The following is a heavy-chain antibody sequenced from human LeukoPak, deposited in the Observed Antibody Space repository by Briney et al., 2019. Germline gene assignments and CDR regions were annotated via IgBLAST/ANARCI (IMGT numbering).Heavy chain of an antibody. CDR1: GGSIVDYY. Sequence: SETLSLTCTVSGGSIVDYYWSWIRQPPGKGLEWIGYIYHIGRTDCNPSLKSRVTISMDTSKSQFSLNLNSVTAADTAVYYCARHGTGSGGPLAWGQGTLVTVSS. D-gene: IGHD1-26*01. CDR3: ARHGTGSGGPLA. CDR2: IYHIGRT. V-gene: IGHV4-59*08. J-gene: IGHJ5*02.